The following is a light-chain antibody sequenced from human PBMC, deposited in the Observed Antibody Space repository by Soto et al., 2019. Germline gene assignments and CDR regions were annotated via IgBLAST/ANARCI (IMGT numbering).Light chain of an antibody. CDR3: SSYTSSSTFYV. CDR1: SSDIGGYNY. V-gene: IGLV2-14*01. Sequence: QSALTQPASVSGSPGQSITISCTGTSSDIGGYNYVSWYQQYPGKAPKLMISEVSNRPSGVSDRFSGSKSGNTASLTISGLQAEDEADYYCSSYTSSSTFYVFGTGTKLTVL. J-gene: IGLJ1*01. CDR2: EVS.